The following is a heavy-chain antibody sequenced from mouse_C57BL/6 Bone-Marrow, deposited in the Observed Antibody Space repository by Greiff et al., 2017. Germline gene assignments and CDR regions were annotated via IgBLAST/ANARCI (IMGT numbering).Heavy chain of an antibody. V-gene: IGHV1-82*01. Sequence: QVQLQQSGPELVKPGASVKISCKASGYAFSSSWMNWVKQRPGKGLEWIGRIYPGDGDTNYNGKFKGKATLTADKSSSTAYMQLSSLTSEDSAVSFCARVGAYYSNYDAMDYWGQGTSVTVSS. CDR2: IYPGDGDT. D-gene: IGHD2-5*01. CDR3: ARVGAYYSNYDAMDY. CDR1: GYAFSSSW. J-gene: IGHJ4*01.